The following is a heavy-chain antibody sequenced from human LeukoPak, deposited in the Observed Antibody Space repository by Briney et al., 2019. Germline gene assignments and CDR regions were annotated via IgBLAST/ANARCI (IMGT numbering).Heavy chain of an antibody. D-gene: IGHD3-10*01. CDR1: GFTFSSYW. J-gene: IGHJ6*04. CDR3: ARESRRITMVRGLDMDV. V-gene: IGHV3-7*03. Sequence: GGSLRLSCAASGFTFSSYWMHSVRRAPGEGLEWVANIKEDGSQKYFVDSVKGRFTISRDNAKNSLYLQMNSLRAEDTAVYYCARESRRITMVRGLDMDVWGKGTTVTVSS. CDR2: IKEDGSQK.